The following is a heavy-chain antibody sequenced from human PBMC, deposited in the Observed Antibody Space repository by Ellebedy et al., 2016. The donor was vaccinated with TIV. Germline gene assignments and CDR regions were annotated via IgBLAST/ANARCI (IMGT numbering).Heavy chain of an antibody. Sequence: MPSETLSLTCAVYGGSFSGYYWSWIRQPPGKGLEWIGEINHSGSTNYNPSLKSRVTISVDTSKNQFSLKLSSVTAADTAVYYCARDPDYRNREYYFDYWGQGTLVTVSS. CDR3: ARDPDYRNREYYFDY. V-gene: IGHV4-34*01. CDR2: INHSGST. J-gene: IGHJ4*02. D-gene: IGHD4-11*01. CDR1: GGSFSGYY.